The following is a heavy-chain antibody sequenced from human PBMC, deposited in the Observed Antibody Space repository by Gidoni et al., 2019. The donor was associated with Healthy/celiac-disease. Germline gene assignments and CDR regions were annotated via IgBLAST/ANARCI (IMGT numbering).Heavy chain of an antibody. CDR3: ARGSVYGDSLSRHFDY. J-gene: IGHJ4*02. Sequence: EVQPVQLGAAVKKLVESPKTSCKGSGYSFTRYWIGWGRQMPGKGQAWLGTTYPGDSDTRYSPSFQGQVTISADKSNSTAYLQWSSLKASDTAMYYCARGSVYGDSLSRHFDYWGQGTLVTVSS. D-gene: IGHD4-17*01. V-gene: IGHV5-51*01. CDR1: GYSFTRYW. CDR2: TYPGDSDT.